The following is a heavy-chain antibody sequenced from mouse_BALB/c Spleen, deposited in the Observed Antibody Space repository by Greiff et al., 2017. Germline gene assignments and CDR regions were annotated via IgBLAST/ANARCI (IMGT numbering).Heavy chain of an antibody. CDR1: GFTFSSYG. J-gene: IGHJ4*01. Sequence: EVKLVESGGDLVKPGGSLKLSCAASGFTFSSYGMSWVRQTPDKRLEWVATISSGGSYTYYPDSVKGRFTISRDNAKNTLYLQMSSLKSEDTAMYYCARRRYGRSYDYAMDYWGQGTSVTVSS. V-gene: IGHV5-6*02. CDR3: ARRRYGRSYDYAMDY. D-gene: IGHD1-1*01. CDR2: ISSGGSYT.